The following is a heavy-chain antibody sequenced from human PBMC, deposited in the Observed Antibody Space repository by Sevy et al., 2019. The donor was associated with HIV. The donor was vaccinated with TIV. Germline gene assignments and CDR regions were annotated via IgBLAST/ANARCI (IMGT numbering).Heavy chain of an antibody. Sequence: GGSLRLSCAASGFTFSSYAMSWVRQAPGKGLEWVSAISGSGGSTYYADSVKGRFTISRDNSKNTLYLQMNSLRAEDTAVYYCAQSRLSDFWSGIDAFDIWGQGTMVTVSS. CDR2: ISGSGGST. CDR1: GFTFSSYA. J-gene: IGHJ3*02. V-gene: IGHV3-23*01. D-gene: IGHD3-3*01. CDR3: AQSRLSDFWSGIDAFDI.